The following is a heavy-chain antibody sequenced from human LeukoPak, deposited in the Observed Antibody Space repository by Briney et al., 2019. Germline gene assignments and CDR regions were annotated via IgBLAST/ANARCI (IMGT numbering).Heavy chain of an antibody. D-gene: IGHD1-26*01. CDR2: IYSGGST. CDR3: ARDIVGATDDAFDI. J-gene: IGHJ3*02. CDR1: GFTVSSNY. Sequence: GGSLRLSCAASGFTVSSNYRSWVRQAPGKGLEWVSVIYSGGSTYYADSVKGRFTISRDNAKNSLYLQMNSLGAEDTAVYYCARDIVGATDDAFDIWGQGTMVTVSS. V-gene: IGHV3-66*01.